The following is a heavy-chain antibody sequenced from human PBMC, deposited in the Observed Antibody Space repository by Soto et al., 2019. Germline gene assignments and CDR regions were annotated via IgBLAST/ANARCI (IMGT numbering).Heavy chain of an antibody. D-gene: IGHD2-2*01. V-gene: IGHV4-59*11. J-gene: IGHJ6*02. CDR1: WVSSDTHD. CDR2: ISDGGST. CDR3: AGYCSSSICPEDHYFASEF. Sequence: LVIQSLTCNVSWVSSDTHDWSLIGKYPGKRLEWIGYISDGGSTNYNPSLKSRVTISVDTSKKQVSLKLSSVSAADTARYFCAGYCSSSICPEDHYFASEFLGQRTTVPVS.